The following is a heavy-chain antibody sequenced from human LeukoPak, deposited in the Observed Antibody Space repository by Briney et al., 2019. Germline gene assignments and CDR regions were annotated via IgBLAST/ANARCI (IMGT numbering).Heavy chain of an antibody. D-gene: IGHD3-22*01. V-gene: IGHV3-30*18. CDR3: AKNLYYYDSSGYYPIDY. Sequence: GGSLRLSCAASGFTFSSYGMHWVRQAPGKGLEWVAVISYDGSNKYYADSVKGRFTISRDNSKNTLYLRMNSLRAEDTAVYYCAKNLYYYDSSGYYPIDYWGQGTLVTISS. CDR1: GFTFSSYG. J-gene: IGHJ4*02. CDR2: ISYDGSNK.